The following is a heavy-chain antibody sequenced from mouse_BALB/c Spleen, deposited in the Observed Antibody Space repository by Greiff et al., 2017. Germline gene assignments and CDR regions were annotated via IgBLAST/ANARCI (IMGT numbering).Heavy chain of an antibody. V-gene: IGHV1-9*01. CDR2: ILPGSGST. D-gene: IGHD2-1*01. CDR3: ARGGNYGLWFAY. Sequence: VQLQQSGAELMKPGASVKISCKATGYTFSSYWIEWVKQRPGHGLEWIGEILPGSGSTNYNEKFKGKATFTADTSSNTAYMQLSSLTSEDSAVYYCARGGNYGLWFAYWGQGTLVTVSA. J-gene: IGHJ3*01. CDR1: GYTFSSYW.